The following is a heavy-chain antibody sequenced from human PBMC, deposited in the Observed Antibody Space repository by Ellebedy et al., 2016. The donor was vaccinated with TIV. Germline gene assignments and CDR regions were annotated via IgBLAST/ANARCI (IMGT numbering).Heavy chain of an antibody. V-gene: IGHV3-30*18. Sequence: PGGSLRLSCAASGFTFNRYGMHWVRQAPGKGLEWVAVVSYDGRNENYADSVKGRFTISRDSSKNTVELQMNSLRPEDSAVYYCAKDAREMARISWEYDYWGQGTLVTVSS. CDR1: GFTFNRYG. CDR3: AKDAREMARISWEYDY. J-gene: IGHJ4*02. CDR2: VSYDGRNE. D-gene: IGHD5-24*01.